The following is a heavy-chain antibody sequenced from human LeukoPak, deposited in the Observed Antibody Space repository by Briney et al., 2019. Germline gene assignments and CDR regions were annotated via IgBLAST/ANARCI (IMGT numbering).Heavy chain of an antibody. CDR3: AREVYGYSSGWYEDY. V-gene: IGHV4-39*07. D-gene: IGHD6-19*01. CDR2: IYYSGST. CDR1: GGSISSSSYY. J-gene: IGHJ4*02. Sequence: SETLSLTCTVSGGSISSSSYYWGWIRQPPGKGLEWIGSIYYSGSTYYNPSLKSRVTISVDTSKNQFSLKLSSVTAAVTAMYYCAREVYGYSSGWYEDYWGQGTLVTVSS.